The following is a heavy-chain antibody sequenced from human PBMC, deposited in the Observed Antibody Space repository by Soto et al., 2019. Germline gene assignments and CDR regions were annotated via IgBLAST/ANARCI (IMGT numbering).Heavy chain of an antibody. CDR3: ARDTVTTSDDAFDI. CDR1: GGSISSYY. V-gene: IGHV4-59*01. J-gene: IGHJ3*02. D-gene: IGHD4-17*01. CDR2: GYYSGST. Sequence: QVQLQESGPGLVKPSETLSLTCTVSGGSISSYYWTWIRQPPGKRLEWIGYGYYSGSTNYNPSLKSRVTISVDMSKTQFSLKLSSVTAADTAVYYCARDTVTTSDDAFDIWGQGTMVTVSS.